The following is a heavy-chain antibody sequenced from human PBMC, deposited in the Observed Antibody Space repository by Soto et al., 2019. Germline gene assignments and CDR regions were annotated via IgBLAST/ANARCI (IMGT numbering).Heavy chain of an antibody. Sequence: QVHLVQSGVEVKKHGASVKVSCTAHGYNLREYGVSWLRQVPGQGFEWMGWISGDNVNRRSSQRFQDRLTMTTDTSTSTASRELRSLISDDTAVYFCGREGQQLAQEQYFQFNGVVVWGQGTSVTVSS. J-gene: IGHJ6*02. CDR3: GREGQQLAQEQYFQFNGVVV. CDR2: ISGDNVNR. V-gene: IGHV1-18*01. CDR1: GYNLREYG. D-gene: IGHD6-13*01.